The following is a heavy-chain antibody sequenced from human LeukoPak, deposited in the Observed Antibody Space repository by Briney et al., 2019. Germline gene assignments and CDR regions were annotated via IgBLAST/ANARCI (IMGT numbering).Heavy chain of an antibody. D-gene: IGHD6-19*01. V-gene: IGHV4-59*08. CDR3: ARHSNSGWRDFDY. CDR1: GSSISSYY. J-gene: IGHJ4*02. Sequence: SETLSLTCNVSGSSISSYYWSWIRQPPGKGLEWIGYVFYSGSTNYNPSLKSRVTISVDTSKNQFSLKLSSVTAADTAVYYCARHSNSGWRDFDYWGQGTLLTVSS. CDR2: VFYSGST.